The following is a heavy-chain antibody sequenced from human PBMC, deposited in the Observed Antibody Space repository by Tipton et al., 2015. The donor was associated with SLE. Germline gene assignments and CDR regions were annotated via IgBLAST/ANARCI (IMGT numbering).Heavy chain of an antibody. D-gene: IGHD3-22*01. CDR3: AAYDSSSGIDN. V-gene: IGHV4-61*02. J-gene: IGHJ4*02. CDR2: IYTSGTT. Sequence: LRLSCTVSGGSISSGSYYWSWIRQPAGKGLEWIGRIYTSGTTNYNPSLKSRVTVSVDTSKNQFSLNLSSVTAADTAVYYCAAYDSSSGIDNWGQGTLVTVSS. CDR1: GGSISSGSYY.